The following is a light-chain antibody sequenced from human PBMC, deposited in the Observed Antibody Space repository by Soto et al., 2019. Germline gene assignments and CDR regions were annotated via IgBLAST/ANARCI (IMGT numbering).Light chain of an antibody. CDR1: QSVNSNY. J-gene: IGKJ3*01. V-gene: IGKV3-20*01. CDR2: GAS. Sequence: EIVLTQSPGTLSLSPGERATLSCRASQSVNSNYLVWYQQKPGQAPRLLISGASTRAAGITDRFSGSGSGTEFTLTISRLEPEDFAVYYCQHYDNSPLFGPGTKVDIK. CDR3: QHYDNSPL.